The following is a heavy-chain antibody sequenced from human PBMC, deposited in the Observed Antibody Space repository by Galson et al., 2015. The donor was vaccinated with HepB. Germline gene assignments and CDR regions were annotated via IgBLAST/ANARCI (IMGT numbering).Heavy chain of an antibody. Sequence: SVKVSCKASGYAFNMYGISWVRQAPGQGLEWMGGISVNNDNGNYAQKFQGRVTITADESTSTAYMELSSLRSEDTAVYYCARTGDLRVHNFDYWGQGTLVTVSS. J-gene: IGHJ4*02. CDR2: ISVNNDNG. D-gene: IGHD7-27*01. CDR1: GYAFNMYG. V-gene: IGHV1-69*13. CDR3: ARTGDLRVHNFDY.